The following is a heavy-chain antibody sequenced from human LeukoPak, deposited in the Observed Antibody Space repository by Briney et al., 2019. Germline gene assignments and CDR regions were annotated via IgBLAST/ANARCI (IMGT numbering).Heavy chain of an antibody. CDR1: IGAIRSFY. V-gene: IGHV4-4*09. Sequence: SETLSLTCTLSIGAIRSFYWSWIPESPGGGLECIGDIYSGGSTDYNPSPRGRVTISLDTSKKHYSLKLRSVTAADTAVYYCARHDEGCSSTSCHNTPFDYWGQGTLVTVSS. J-gene: IGHJ4*02. CDR2: IYSGGST. CDR3: ARHDEGCSSTSCHNTPFDY. D-gene: IGHD2-2*01.